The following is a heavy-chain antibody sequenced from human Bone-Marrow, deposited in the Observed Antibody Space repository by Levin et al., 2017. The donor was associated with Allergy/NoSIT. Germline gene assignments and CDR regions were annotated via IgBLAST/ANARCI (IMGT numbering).Heavy chain of an antibody. CDR1: GGSISSSSYY. CDR2: IYYSGST. V-gene: IGHV4-39*01. J-gene: IGHJ2*01. D-gene: IGHD3-10*01. Sequence: SETLSLTCTVSGGSISSSSYYWGWIRQPPGKGLEWIGSIYYSGSTYYNPSLKSRVTISVDTSKNQFSLKLSSVTAADTAVYYCARRTSGAPRRYFDLWGRGTLVTVSS. CDR3: ARRTSGAPRRYFDL.